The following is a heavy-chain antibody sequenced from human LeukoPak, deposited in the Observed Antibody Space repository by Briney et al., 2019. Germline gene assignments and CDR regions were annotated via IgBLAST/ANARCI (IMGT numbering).Heavy chain of an antibody. Sequence: GGSLRLSCAASGFTFSSYAMSWVRQAPGKGLEWVSAISGSGGSTYYADSVKGRFTISRDNSKNTLYLQMNSLRAEDTAVYYCAKDREVATIFRWFDPWGQGTLVTVSS. CDR2: ISGSGGST. CDR3: AKDREVATIFRWFDP. CDR1: GFTFSSYA. V-gene: IGHV3-23*01. D-gene: IGHD5-12*01. J-gene: IGHJ5*02.